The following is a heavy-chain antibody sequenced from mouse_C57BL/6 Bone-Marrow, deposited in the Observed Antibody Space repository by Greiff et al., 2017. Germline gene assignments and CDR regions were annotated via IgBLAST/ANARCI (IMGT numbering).Heavy chain of an antibody. CDR2: ISSGSSTI. J-gene: IGHJ3*01. CDR1: GFTFSDYG. CDR3: ASLYGNYVGFAY. D-gene: IGHD2-1*01. V-gene: IGHV5-17*01. Sequence: EVKLMESGGGLVKPGGSLKLSCAASGFTFSDYGMHWVRQAPEKGLEWVAYISSGSSTIYYADTVKGRFTISRDNAKNTLFLQMTSLRSEDTAMYYCASLYGNYVGFAYWGQGTLVTVSA.